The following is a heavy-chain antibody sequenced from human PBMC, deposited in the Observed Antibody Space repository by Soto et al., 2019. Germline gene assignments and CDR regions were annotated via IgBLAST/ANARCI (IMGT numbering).Heavy chain of an antibody. Sequence: SLKISCAASGFTFSSYWMSWVRQAPGKGLEWVANIKQDGSEKYYVDSVKGRFTISRDNAKNSLYLQMNSLRVEDTAVYYCARRYSSSGSGFDPWGKGTLVTVSS. V-gene: IGHV3-7*01. CDR1: GFTFSSYW. D-gene: IGHD6-13*01. CDR2: IKQDGSEK. CDR3: ARRYSSSGSGFDP. J-gene: IGHJ5*02.